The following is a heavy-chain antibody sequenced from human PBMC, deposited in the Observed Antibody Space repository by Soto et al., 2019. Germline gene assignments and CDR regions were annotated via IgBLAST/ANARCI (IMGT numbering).Heavy chain of an antibody. V-gene: IGHV4-34*01. D-gene: IGHD3-10*01. CDR1: GGSFSGYY. J-gene: IGHJ6*02. CDR2: INHSGST. Sequence: SETLSLTCAVYGGSFSGYYWSWIRQPPGKGLEWIGEINHSGSTNYNPSLKSRVTISVDTSKNQFSLKLSSVTAADTAVYYCARGRRTKNYYGSGSYFPYYYGMDVWGQGTTVTVSS. CDR3: ARGRRTKNYYGSGSYFPYYYGMDV.